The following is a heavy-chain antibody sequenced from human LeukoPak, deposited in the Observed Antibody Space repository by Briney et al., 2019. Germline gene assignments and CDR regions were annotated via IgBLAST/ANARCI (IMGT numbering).Heavy chain of an antibody. Sequence: ASVRVSCKASGYTLTSYHINWVRQASGQGLEWMGWMNPNNGDSGYEQNFQSRVTITTDTSINTAYMELRILRSDDTAVYFCARTTSLTASGYDYWGQGTLVTVSS. J-gene: IGHJ4*02. CDR3: ARTTSLTASGYDY. D-gene: IGHD4-17*01. CDR2: MNPNNGDS. V-gene: IGHV1-8*03. CDR1: GYTLTSYH.